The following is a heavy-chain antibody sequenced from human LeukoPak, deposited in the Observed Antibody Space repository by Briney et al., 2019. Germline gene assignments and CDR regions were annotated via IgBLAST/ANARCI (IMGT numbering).Heavy chain of an antibody. D-gene: IGHD6-13*01. CDR2: MYHSGGT. J-gene: IGHJ4*02. CDR1: GGSISSNNW. V-gene: IGHV4-4*02. CDR3: ARDSSSWSNGGFYY. Sequence: SGTLSLTCAVSGGSISSNNWWSWVRQPPGKGLEWIGEMYHSGGTNYNPSLKSRVTILVDKSKNQFSLKLNSVTAADTAVYYCARDSSSWSNGGFYYWGQGTLVTVSS.